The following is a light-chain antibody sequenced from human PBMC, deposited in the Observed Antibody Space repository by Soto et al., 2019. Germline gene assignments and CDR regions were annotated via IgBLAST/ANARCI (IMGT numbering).Light chain of an antibody. CDR1: QNISNY. Sequence: IQMTQSPSSLSASAGDRATISCRASQNISNYLSWYHQKPGKAPRLLIYAASSRPSGVPSRFSGSGSGTDFTLTISSLEPEDFAAYYCLQHCNCPWTFGQGTKVDIK. CDR3: LQHCNCPWT. CDR2: AAS. J-gene: IGKJ1*01. V-gene: IGKV1-6*01.